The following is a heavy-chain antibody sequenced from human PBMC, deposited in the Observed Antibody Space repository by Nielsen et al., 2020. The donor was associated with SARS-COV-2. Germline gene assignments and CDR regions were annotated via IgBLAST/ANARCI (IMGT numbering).Heavy chain of an antibody. CDR2: ISWNSGSI. D-gene: IGHD6-6*01. J-gene: IGHJ5*02. V-gene: IGHV3-9*01. CDR1: GFTFDDYA. Sequence: SLKISCAASGFTFDDYAMHWVRQAPGKGLEWVSGISWNSGSIGYADSVKGRFTISRDNAKNSLYLQMNSLRAEDTAVYYCARGAYSSSAGGWFDPWGQGTLVTVSS. CDR3: ARGAYSSSAGGWFDP.